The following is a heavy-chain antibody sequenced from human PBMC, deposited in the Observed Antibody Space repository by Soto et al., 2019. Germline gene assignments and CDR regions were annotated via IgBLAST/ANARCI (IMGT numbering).Heavy chain of an antibody. CDR2: IYTSWST. Sequence: QVQLQESGPGLVKPSETLSLTCTVSGGSISSYYWSWIRQPAGKGLEWIGRIYTSWSTNYNHSLKSRVTMSVDTSKNQFSLKLSSVTAADTSVYYGAISPTTSVAGAYYFDYWGQGTLVTVSS. CDR3: AISPTTSVAGAYYFDY. D-gene: IGHD6-19*01. J-gene: IGHJ4*02. CDR1: GGSISSYY. V-gene: IGHV4-4*07.